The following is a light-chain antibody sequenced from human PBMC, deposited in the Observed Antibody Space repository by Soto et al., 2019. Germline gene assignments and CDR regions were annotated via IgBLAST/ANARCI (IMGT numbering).Light chain of an antibody. CDR1: QSVSRN. CDR3: QQYNVWPLT. V-gene: IGKV3-15*01. CDR2: VAS. Sequence: EIVMTQSPATLSVSPGERATLSCRASQSVSRNLAWYKQKPGQTPKLLIYVASTRATAIPARFSGSGSGTEFTLTISSLPSEDFAVYYCQQYNVWPLTFGGGTKVEFK. J-gene: IGKJ4*01.